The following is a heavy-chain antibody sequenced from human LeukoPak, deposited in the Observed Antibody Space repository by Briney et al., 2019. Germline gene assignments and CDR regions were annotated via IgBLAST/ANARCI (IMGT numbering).Heavy chain of an antibody. D-gene: IGHD6-19*01. CDR3: AKASSGWYYFDY. V-gene: IGHV3-30*18. CDR2: ISYDGSNK. Sequence: GSLRLSCVASGFTFSSYGMHWVRQAPGKGLEWVAVISYDGSNKYYADSVKGRFTISRDNSKNTLYLQMNSLRAEDTAVYYCAKASSGWYYFDYWGQGTLVTVSS. CDR1: GFTFSSYG. J-gene: IGHJ4*02.